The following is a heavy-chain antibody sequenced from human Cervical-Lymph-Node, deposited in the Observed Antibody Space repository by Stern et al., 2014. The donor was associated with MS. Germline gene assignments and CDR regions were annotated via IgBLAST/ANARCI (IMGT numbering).Heavy chain of an antibody. V-gene: IGHV4-4*02. Sequence: QVQLQESGPGLVLPSGTLSLTFAVSGGSISSRSNWWTWVRQPPGKGLEWIGKSKQSGNTNYNPSLKSRVTIAVEKSKNQFSVKGRSVTAADTAVYYCARMMSVSGIGMDVWGQGTTVTVSS. CDR1: GGSISSRSNW. CDR2: SKQSGNT. D-gene: IGHD3-16*01. J-gene: IGHJ6*02. CDR3: ARMMSVSGIGMDV.